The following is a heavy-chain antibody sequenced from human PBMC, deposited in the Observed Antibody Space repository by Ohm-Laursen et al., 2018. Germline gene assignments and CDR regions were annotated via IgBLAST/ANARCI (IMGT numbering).Heavy chain of an antibody. CDR2: ISWNSGSI. D-gene: IGHD6-13*01. V-gene: IGHV3-9*01. CDR3: AKDGPGYSSSWTGGFDY. Sequence: SLRLSCTASGFTFDDYAMHWVRQAPGKGLEWVSGISWNSGSIGYADSVKGRFTISRDNAKNSLYLQMNSLRAEDTALYYCAKDGPGYSSSWTGGFDYWGQGTLVTVSS. J-gene: IGHJ4*02. CDR1: GFTFDDYA.